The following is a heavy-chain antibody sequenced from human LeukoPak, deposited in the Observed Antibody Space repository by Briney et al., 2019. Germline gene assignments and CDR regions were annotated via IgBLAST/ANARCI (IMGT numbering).Heavy chain of an antibody. CDR2: IYHSGST. CDR3: ARSMVRGAPYFDY. CDR1: GGSISSGGYS. Sequence: SQTLSLTCAVSGGSISSGGYSWSWIRQPPGKGLEWIGYIYHSGSTYYNPSLKSRVTISVDRSKNQFSLKLSSVTAADTAAYYCARSMVRGAPYFDYWGQGTLVTVSS. J-gene: IGHJ4*02. D-gene: IGHD3-10*01. V-gene: IGHV4-30-2*01.